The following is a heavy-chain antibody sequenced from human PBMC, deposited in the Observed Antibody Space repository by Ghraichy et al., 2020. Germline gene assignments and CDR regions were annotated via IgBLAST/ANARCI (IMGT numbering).Heavy chain of an antibody. Sequence: ASVKVSCKASGYTFTGYYMHWVRQAPGQGLEWMGRINPNSGGTNYAQKFQGRVTMTRDTSISTAYMELSRLRSDDTAVYYCAREPPINYCSSTSCHESTDAFDIWGQGTMVTVSS. CDR3: AREPPINYCSSTSCHESTDAFDI. J-gene: IGHJ3*02. D-gene: IGHD2-2*01. CDR1: GYTFTGYY. V-gene: IGHV1-2*06. CDR2: INPNSGGT.